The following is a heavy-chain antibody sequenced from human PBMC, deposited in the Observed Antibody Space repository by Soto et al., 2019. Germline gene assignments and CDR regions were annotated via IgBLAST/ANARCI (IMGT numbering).Heavy chain of an antibody. J-gene: IGHJ3*02. D-gene: IGHD6-19*01. V-gene: IGHV3-30*03. CDR1: GVIFSGYV. Sequence: GGALRLSSAASGVIFSGYVMNWVREAPGKGLEWVAVMSFDGSIKYYADSVKGRFTISRDDSKNTLYLQMNSLRAEDTAVYYCATIAVPPAFDIWGQGTMVTVSS. CDR3: ATIAVPPAFDI. CDR2: MSFDGSIK.